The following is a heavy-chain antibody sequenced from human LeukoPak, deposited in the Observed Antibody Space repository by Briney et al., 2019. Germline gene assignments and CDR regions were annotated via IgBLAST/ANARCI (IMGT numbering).Heavy chain of an antibody. CDR2: MNPNSGNT. CDR1: GYTFTSYD. J-gene: IGHJ5*02. V-gene: IGHV1-8*01. Sequence: ASVKVSCKASGYTFTSYDINWVRQATGQGLEWMGWMNPNSGNTVYAQKFQGRVTMTRNTSISTAYMELSSLRSEDTAVYYCARGPSYVVTFGGVINWFDPWGQGTLVTVSS. D-gene: IGHD3-16*01. CDR3: ARGPSYVVTFGGVINWFDP.